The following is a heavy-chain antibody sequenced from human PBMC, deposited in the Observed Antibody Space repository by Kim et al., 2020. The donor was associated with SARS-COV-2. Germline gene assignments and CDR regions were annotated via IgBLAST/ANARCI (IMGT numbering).Heavy chain of an antibody. V-gene: IGHV3-23*01. CDR2: LSGSGDNT. D-gene: IGHD3-10*01. CDR1: GFNFDSYA. CDR3: AKASLSSMVRGDYLDS. Sequence: GGSLRLSCSVSGFNFDSYAMTWVRQAPGKGLEWVSSLSGSGDNTYHADSVRGRFTISRDNTENTLYLQMNSMRVEDTAVYYCAKASLSSMVRGDYLDSWGRGTLVPVSS. J-gene: IGHJ4*02.